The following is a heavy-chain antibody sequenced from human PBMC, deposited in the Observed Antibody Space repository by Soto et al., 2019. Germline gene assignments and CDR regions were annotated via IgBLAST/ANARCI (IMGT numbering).Heavy chain of an antibody. D-gene: IGHD3-3*01. CDR3: ARDFYDFWSGYYPENYYFDY. Sequence: ASVKVSCKASGATFSSYAISWVRQAPGQGLEWMGGIIPIFGTANYAQKFQGRVTITADKSTSTAYMELSSLRSEDTAVYYCARDFYDFWSGYYPENYYFDYWGQGTLVTVSS. V-gene: IGHV1-69*06. CDR1: GATFSSYA. J-gene: IGHJ4*02. CDR2: IIPIFGTA.